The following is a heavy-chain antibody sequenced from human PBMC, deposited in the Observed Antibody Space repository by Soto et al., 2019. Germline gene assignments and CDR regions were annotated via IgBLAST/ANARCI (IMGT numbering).Heavy chain of an antibody. V-gene: IGHV1-69*12. D-gene: IGHD3-16*01. J-gene: IGHJ4*02. Sequence: QVQLVQSVAEVKKPGSSVKVSCKASGGTFSSYAIDWVRQAPGQGLEWMGGIIPIFGTADYAQKFQGRVRTTADESTRTAYMELSSLRSEDTAVYYCAKGQTGGGWGYYFDYWGQGTLVTVSS. CDR2: IIPIFGTA. CDR1: GGTFSSYA. CDR3: AKGQTGGGWGYYFDY.